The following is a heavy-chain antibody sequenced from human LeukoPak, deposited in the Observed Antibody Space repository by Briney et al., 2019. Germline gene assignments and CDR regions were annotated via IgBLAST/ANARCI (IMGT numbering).Heavy chain of an antibody. CDR3: ARDLSLAMYQ. J-gene: IGHJ4*02. D-gene: IGHD6-6*01. CDR2: TYYRSKWYN. CDR1: GDSVSSHSAA. Sequence: LSQTLSLTCAISGDSVSSHSAAWNWISQSPSRGLEWLGRTYYRSKWYNDYAVSVKSRITISPDTSKNQFSLQLNSVTPEDTAVYYCARDLSLAMYQWGQGTLVTVSS. V-gene: IGHV6-1*01.